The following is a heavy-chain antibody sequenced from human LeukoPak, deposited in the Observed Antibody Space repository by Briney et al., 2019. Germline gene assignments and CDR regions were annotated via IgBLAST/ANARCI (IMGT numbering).Heavy chain of an antibody. CDR3: ARLARIAARRNGRYYYYMDV. Sequence: ASVKVSCKASGYTFTSYDINWVRQATGQGLEWMGWMNPNSGNTGYAQKFQGRVTITRNTSISTAYMELSSLRSEDTAVYYCARLARIAARRNGRYYYYMDVWGKGTTVTVSS. J-gene: IGHJ6*03. CDR1: GYTFTSYD. D-gene: IGHD6-6*01. V-gene: IGHV1-8*03. CDR2: MNPNSGNT.